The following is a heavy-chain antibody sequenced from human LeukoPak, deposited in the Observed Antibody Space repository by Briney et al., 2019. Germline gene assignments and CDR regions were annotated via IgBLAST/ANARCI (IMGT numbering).Heavy chain of an antibody. Sequence: GGSLRLSCAASGFTFSSYGMHWVRQAPGKGLVWVSRINSDGSSTSYADSVKGRFTISRDNAKNTLYLQMNSLRAEDTAVYYCARSSLLWFGELPCFDYWGQGTLVIVSS. D-gene: IGHD3-10*01. CDR1: GFTFSSYG. CDR2: INSDGSST. CDR3: ARSSLLWFGELPCFDY. J-gene: IGHJ4*02. V-gene: IGHV3-74*01.